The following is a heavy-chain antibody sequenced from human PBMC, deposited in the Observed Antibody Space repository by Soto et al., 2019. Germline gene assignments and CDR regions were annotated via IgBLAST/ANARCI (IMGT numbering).Heavy chain of an antibody. J-gene: IGHJ5*02. D-gene: IGHD6-13*01. CDR2: IDPSDSYT. CDR1: GYSFISYW. Sequence: EVQLVQSGAEVKKPGESLRISCKGSGYSFISYWISWVRQMPGKGLEWMGRIDPSDSYTNYSPSFQGHVTISADKSISSGYLQWSSLKASDTAMYYCARGIAAVGTGGSWFDPWGQGTLVTVSS. V-gene: IGHV5-10-1*01. CDR3: ARGIAAVGTGGSWFDP.